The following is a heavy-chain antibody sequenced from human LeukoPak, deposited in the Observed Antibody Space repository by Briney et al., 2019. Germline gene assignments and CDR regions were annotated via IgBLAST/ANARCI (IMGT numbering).Heavy chain of an antibody. CDR2: IIPIFGTA. J-gene: IGHJ4*02. D-gene: IGHD5-12*01. V-gene: IGHV1-69*13. CDR3: ARVARYSDSDLGAYYFDY. Sequence: SVKVSCKASGGTFSRYAISWVRQAPGQGLEWMGGIIPIFGTANYAQKFQDRVTITADESTSTAYMELSSLRSEDTAVYYCARVARYSDSDLGAYYFDYWGQGTLVTVSS. CDR1: GGTFSRYA.